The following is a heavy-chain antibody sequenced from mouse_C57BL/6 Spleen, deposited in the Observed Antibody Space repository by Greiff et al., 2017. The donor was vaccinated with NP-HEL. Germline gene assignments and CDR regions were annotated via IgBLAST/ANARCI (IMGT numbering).Heavy chain of an antibody. D-gene: IGHD2-4*01. Sequence: QVQLQQSGPELVKPGASVKISCKASGYAFSSSWMNWVKQRPGKGLEWIGRIYPGDGDTKYNGKFKGKATLTADKSSSTAYMQLSSLTSEDSAVYFCAYDYDPYWYCEVWGTGTTVTVSS. CDR2: IYPGDGDT. CDR3: AYDYDPYWYCEV. CDR1: GYAFSSSW. J-gene: IGHJ1*03. V-gene: IGHV1-82*01.